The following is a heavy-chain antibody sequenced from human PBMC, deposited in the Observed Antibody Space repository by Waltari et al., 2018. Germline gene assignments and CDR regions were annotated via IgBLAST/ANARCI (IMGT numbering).Heavy chain of an antibody. Sequence: QVQLVQSGAEVKKRGSAVKVSCKDSGGSFSTEASTRVRQAPGQGLEWMGGIIPMFETANYAQKFQERVTITTDGSMTTAYMELSSLTSEDTAVYYCARGGLYGQQLLESAFEIWGQGTKVTVAS. CDR1: GGSFSTEA. V-gene: IGHV1-69*05. J-gene: IGHJ3*02. CDR2: IIPMFETA. D-gene: IGHD6-13*01. CDR3: ARGGLYGQQLLESAFEI.